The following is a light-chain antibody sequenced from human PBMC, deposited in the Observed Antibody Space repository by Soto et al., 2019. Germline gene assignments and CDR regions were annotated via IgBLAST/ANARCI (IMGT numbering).Light chain of an antibody. CDR2: GAS. CDR3: HQYGGSPQT. V-gene: IGKV3-20*01. CDR1: QSVSNY. J-gene: IGKJ1*01. Sequence: EIVLTQSPGTLSLSPGERATLSCRASQSVSNYLAWYQRKPGQAPRLLIYGASSWATGIPDRFSGSGSGTDFTLTISRLEPEDFAVYYCHQYGGSPQTFGQGTKV.